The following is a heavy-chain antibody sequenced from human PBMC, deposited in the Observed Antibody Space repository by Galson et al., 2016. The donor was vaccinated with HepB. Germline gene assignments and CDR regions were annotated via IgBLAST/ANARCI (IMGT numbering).Heavy chain of an antibody. CDR3: ARVALLSHFYY. V-gene: IGHV4-31*03. CDR1: GGSISSGGYY. Sequence: TLSLTCTVSGGSISSGGYYWSWIRQHPGKGLEWIGYIYYSGSTYYNPSLKSRVIISVDTSKNQFSLKLSSVTAADTAVYYSARVALLSHFYYWGQGTLVTVSS. CDR2: IYYSGST. J-gene: IGHJ4*02. D-gene: IGHD3-16*02.